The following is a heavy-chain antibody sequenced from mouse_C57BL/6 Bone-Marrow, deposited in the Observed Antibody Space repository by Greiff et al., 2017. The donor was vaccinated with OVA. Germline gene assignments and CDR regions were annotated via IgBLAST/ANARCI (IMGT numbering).Heavy chain of an antibody. D-gene: IGHD4-1*01. Sequence: QVQLQQSGAELARPGASVKLSCKASGYTFTSYGISWVKQRPGQGLEWIGEIYPRSGNTYYNEKFKGKATLTADKSSSTAYMELRSLTSEDSAVYFCARITGTGAYWGEGTLVTVSA. J-gene: IGHJ3*01. V-gene: IGHV1-81*01. CDR1: GYTFTSYG. CDR3: ARITGTGAY. CDR2: IYPRSGNT.